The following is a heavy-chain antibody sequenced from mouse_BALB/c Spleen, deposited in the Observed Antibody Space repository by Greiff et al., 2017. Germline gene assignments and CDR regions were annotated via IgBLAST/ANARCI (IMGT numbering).Heavy chain of an antibody. J-gene: IGHJ3*01. CDR2: ISSGGSYT. CDR3: AREGDYGSSSPWFAY. Sequence: DVKLVESGGGLVKPGGSLKLSCAASGFTFSSYAMSWVRQSPEKRLEWVAEISSGGSYTYYPDTVTGRFTISRDNAKNTLYLEMSSLRSEDTAMYYCAREGDYGSSSPWFAYWGQGTLVTVSA. CDR1: GFTFSSYA. D-gene: IGHD1-1*01. V-gene: IGHV5-9-4*01.